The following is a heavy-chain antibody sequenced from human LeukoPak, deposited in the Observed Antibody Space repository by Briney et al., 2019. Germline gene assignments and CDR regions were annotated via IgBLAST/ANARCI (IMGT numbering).Heavy chain of an antibody. Sequence: ASVKVSCKASGYTFTSYGISWVRQAPGQGLEWMGWISAYNGNTNYAQKLQGRVTMTTDTSTSTAYMELRSLRSDDTAVYYCARYCRSTSCYHPFSYWGQGTLVTVSS. J-gene: IGHJ4*02. D-gene: IGHD2-2*01. CDR3: ARYCRSTSCYHPFSY. CDR2: ISAYNGNT. CDR1: GYTFTSYG. V-gene: IGHV1-18*01.